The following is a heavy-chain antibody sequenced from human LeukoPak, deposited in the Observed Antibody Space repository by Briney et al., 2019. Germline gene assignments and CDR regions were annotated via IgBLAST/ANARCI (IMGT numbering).Heavy chain of an antibody. Sequence: GGSLRLSCAASGVTFSTYAMTWVRQAPGKGLEWISAIVGSGGTKYYADSVKGRFTVSRDNSKNTLYLQMNSLRVEDTAVYYCARSQSSSLIDYWGQGTLVTVSS. D-gene: IGHD6-13*01. CDR1: GVTFSTYA. CDR2: IVGSGGTK. J-gene: IGHJ4*02. CDR3: ARSQSSSLIDY. V-gene: IGHV3-23*01.